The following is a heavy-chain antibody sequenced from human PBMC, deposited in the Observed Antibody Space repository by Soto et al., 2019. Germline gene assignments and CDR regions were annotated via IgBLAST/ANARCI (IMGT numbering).Heavy chain of an antibody. CDR2: IVVGIGNT. J-gene: IGHJ6*02. V-gene: IGHV1-58*01. CDR1: GFTFTSSA. Sequence: SVKVSCKASGFTFTSSAVQWVRQARGQSLEWIGWIVVGIGNTNYAQKFQGRVTITRDMSTSTAYMELSSLRSEDTAVYYCAADRGRITIFGVVTNYYAMDVWGQGTPVTVSS. CDR3: AADRGRITIFGVVTNYYAMDV. D-gene: IGHD3-3*01.